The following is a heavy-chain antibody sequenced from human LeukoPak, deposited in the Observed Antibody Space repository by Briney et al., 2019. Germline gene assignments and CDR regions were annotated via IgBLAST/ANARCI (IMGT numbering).Heavy chain of an antibody. Sequence: GGSLRLSCAASGFTFSSDWMSWVRQAPGKGLEWVANIKQDGSEKYYVDSVKGRVTISRDNAKNSLYLQMNSLRAEDTAVYYCAREGRGSGWFDYWGQGTLVSFSS. J-gene: IGHJ4*02. V-gene: IGHV3-7*01. CDR1: GFTFSSDW. CDR3: AREGRGSGWFDY. CDR2: IKQDGSEK. D-gene: IGHD6-19*01.